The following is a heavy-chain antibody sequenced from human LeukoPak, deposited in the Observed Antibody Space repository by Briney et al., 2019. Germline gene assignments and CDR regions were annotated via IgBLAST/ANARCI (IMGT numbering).Heavy chain of an antibody. Sequence: GGSLRLSCAASGFTFSSYAMTWVRQAPGKGLEWVSTITGSDDATYYAGPVKGRFTISRDYSRNTVYLQLNSLRAEDSAMYYCAKGPRVNSGYHPDYWGQGTLVTVSS. CDR3: AKGPRVNSGYHPDY. V-gene: IGHV3-23*01. D-gene: IGHD3-22*01. J-gene: IGHJ4*02. CDR2: ITGSDDAT. CDR1: GFTFSSYA.